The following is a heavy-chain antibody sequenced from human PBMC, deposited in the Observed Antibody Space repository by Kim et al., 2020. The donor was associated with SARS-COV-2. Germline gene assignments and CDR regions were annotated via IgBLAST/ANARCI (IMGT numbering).Heavy chain of an antibody. CDR1: GLTFNNYA. CDR3: VKDRGDSAH. J-gene: IGHJ4*02. D-gene: IGHD3-10*01. Sequence: GSLRLSCAVSGLTFNNYAMSWVRQAPGKGLEWVSTISGSGTDTYYADSVKGRFTISRDNSKTTLYLQVSSLRADDTAVYYCVKDRGDSAHWGQGALVTV. V-gene: IGHV3-23*01. CDR2: ISGSGTDT.